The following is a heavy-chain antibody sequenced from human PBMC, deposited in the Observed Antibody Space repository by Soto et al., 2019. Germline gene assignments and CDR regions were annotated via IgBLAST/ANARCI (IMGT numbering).Heavy chain of an antibody. V-gene: IGHV3-21*01. CDR1: GFTFSSYS. Sequence: EVQLVESGGGLVKPGGSLRLSCAASGFTFSSYSMNWVRQAPGKGLEWVSSISSSSSYIYYADSVKGRFTISRDNAKNSLYLQMNSLRAEDTAVYYCARDTSDYDLEEGAFDIWGQGTMVTVSS. CDR2: ISSSSSYI. CDR3: ARDTSDYDLEEGAFDI. D-gene: IGHD5-12*01. J-gene: IGHJ3*02.